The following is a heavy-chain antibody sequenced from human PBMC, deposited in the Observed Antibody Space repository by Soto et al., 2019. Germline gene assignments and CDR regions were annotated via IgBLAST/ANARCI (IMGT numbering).Heavy chain of an antibody. D-gene: IGHD3-16*01. CDR3: ARASGTVGEYYDYGMDV. CDR2: IWYDGSKR. J-gene: IGHJ6*02. Sequence: QVKLVESGGGVVQPGRSLRLSCAASGYTFSTYDMHWVRQAPGKGLEWVAVIWYDGSKRYYADSVKGRFTISRDNSKNTQDLQMNSLRAEDTAVYYCARASGTVGEYYDYGMDVWGLGTTVTVS. V-gene: IGHV3-33*01. CDR1: GYTFSTYD.